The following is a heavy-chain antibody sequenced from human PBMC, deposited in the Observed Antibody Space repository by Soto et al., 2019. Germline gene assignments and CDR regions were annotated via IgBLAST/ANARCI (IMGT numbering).Heavy chain of an antibody. CDR2: IWYDVSNK. CDR3: AKDRVTMIVVVPGVSFDS. CDR1: GFTFSSYC. J-gene: IGHJ3*02. Sequence: AGSLILSCAASGFTFSSYCMHWVRQAPGEGLEWVAVIWYDVSNKYYADSVKGRFTISGDNSKNTLYLQMNRLRAEDTAVYYCAKDRVTMIVVVPGVSFDSWGQGIMVTVSS. V-gene: IGHV3-33*06. D-gene: IGHD3-22*01.